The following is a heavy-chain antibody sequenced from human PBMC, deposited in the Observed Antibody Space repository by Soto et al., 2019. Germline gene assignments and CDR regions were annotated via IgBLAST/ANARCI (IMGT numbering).Heavy chain of an antibody. D-gene: IGHD3-16*01. CDR1: GYSFTNND. CDR3: ARMETFGSLNWFDP. J-gene: IGHJ5*02. CDR2: MNPGSGDT. V-gene: IGHV1-8*01. Sequence: QVQLVQSGAEVREPGASVKVSCKASGYSFTNNDVSWVRQATGQGLEWMGWMNPGSGDTGYAQKFQGRVTMTRDISIATAYVELSSLRSDDTAIYYCARMETFGSLNWFDPWCQGTLVTVSS.